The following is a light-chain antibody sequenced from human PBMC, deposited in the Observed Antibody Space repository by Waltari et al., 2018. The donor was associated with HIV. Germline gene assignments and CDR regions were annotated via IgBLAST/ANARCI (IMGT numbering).Light chain of an antibody. V-gene: IGLV2-14*01. Sequence: QSVLTQPASVSGSPGQSITISCTGTSSDVGGYNYVSWYQQHPGKAPKLMISEVSNRPSGVSDRFSGSKSANTASLTISGLQAEDEADYYCSSYTSTSTPVVFGGGTKLTVL. CDR3: SSYTSTSTPVV. CDR2: EVS. CDR1: SSDVGGYNY. J-gene: IGLJ2*01.